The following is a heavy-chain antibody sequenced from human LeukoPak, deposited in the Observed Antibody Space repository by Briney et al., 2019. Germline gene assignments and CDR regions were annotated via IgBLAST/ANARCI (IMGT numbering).Heavy chain of an antibody. CDR3: ARAYCSGGSCYLDAFDI. V-gene: IGHV1-2*02. CDR2: INPNSGGT. CDR1: GYTFAGYY. J-gene: IGHJ3*02. Sequence: ASVKVSCKASGYTFAGYYMHWVRQAPGQGLEWMGWINPNSGGTNYAQKFQGRVTMTRDTSISTAYMELSRLRSDDTAVYYCARAYCSGGSCYLDAFDIWGQGTMVTVSS. D-gene: IGHD2-15*01.